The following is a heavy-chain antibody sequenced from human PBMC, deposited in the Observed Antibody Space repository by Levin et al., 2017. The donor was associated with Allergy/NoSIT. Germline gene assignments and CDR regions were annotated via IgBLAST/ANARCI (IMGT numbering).Heavy chain of an antibody. CDR2: INHSGST. V-gene: IGHV4-34*01. Sequence: SETLSLTCAVYGGSFSGYYWSWIRQPPGKGLEWIGEINHSGSTNYNPSLKSRVTISVDTSKNQFSLKLSSVTAADTAVYYCARGRRRYSSSWYTPFTTQPLDYWGQGTLVTVSS. J-gene: IGHJ4*02. D-gene: IGHD6-13*01. CDR1: GGSFSGYY. CDR3: ARGRRRYSSSWYTPFTTQPLDY.